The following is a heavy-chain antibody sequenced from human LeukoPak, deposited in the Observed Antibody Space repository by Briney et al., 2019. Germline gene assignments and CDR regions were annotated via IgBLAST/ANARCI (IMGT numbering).Heavy chain of an antibody. V-gene: IGHV3-30*18. CDR2: ISYDGSNK. CDR1: GFTFSSYG. Sequence: GGSLRLSCAASGFTFSSYGMHWVRQAPGKGLKWVAVISYDGSNKYYADSVKGRFTISRDNSKNTLYLQMNSLRAEDTAVYYCAKIAEWLRPTGDYWGQGTLVTVS. J-gene: IGHJ4*02. D-gene: IGHD3-3*01. CDR3: AKIAEWLRPTGDY.